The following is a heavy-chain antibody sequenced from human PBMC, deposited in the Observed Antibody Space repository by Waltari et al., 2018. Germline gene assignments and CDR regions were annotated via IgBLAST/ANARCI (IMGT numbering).Heavy chain of an antibody. CDR2: IYYSGIT. V-gene: IGHV4-59*01. CDR3: ARSVQYYYDSSGYGNLDY. J-gene: IGHJ4*02. CDR1: GGSISSYY. Sequence: QVQLQESGPGLVKPSETLSLTCTVSGGSISSYYWSWIRQPPGKGLGWIGYIYYSGITNYNPSLKSRVTRSVDTSKNQFSLKLSSVTAADTAVYYCARSVQYYYDSSGYGNLDYWGQGTLVTVSS. D-gene: IGHD3-22*01.